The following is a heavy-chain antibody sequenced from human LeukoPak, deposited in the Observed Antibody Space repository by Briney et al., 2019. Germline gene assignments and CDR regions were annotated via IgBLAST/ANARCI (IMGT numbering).Heavy chain of an antibody. Sequence: SETLSLTCTVSGGSISSSNYYWGWIRQPPGKGLEWIGNIYYSGSTYYNPSLKSRVTMSVDTSKNQFSLKLSSVTAADTAVYYCARASSRSGSVDYWGQGTLVTVSS. J-gene: IGHJ4*02. CDR3: ARASSRSGSVDY. CDR1: GGSISSSNYY. D-gene: IGHD1-26*01. CDR2: IYYSGST. V-gene: IGHV4-39*07.